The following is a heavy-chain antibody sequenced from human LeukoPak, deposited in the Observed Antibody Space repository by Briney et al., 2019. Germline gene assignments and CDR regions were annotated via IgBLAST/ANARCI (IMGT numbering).Heavy chain of an antibody. J-gene: IGHJ6*02. Sequence: SETLSLTCTVSGGSISSSGYYWGWIRQPPGKGLEWIGSIYYSGSTYYNPSLKSRVTISVDTSKNQFSLKLSSVTAADTAVYYCARQGDSGSYYLKYYYYYCMDVWGQGTTVTVSS. D-gene: IGHD1-26*01. CDR2: IYYSGST. CDR3: ARQGDSGSYYLKYYYYYCMDV. V-gene: IGHV4-39*01. CDR1: GGSISSSGYY.